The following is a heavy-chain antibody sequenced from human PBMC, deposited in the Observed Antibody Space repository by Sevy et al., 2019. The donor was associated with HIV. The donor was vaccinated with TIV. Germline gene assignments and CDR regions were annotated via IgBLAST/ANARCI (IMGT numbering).Heavy chain of an antibody. J-gene: IGHJ5*02. Sequence: GGSLRLSCAASRFSFNGYGMHWVRQAPGKGLEWVAFIWYDGSNKYYEDPVKGRFTISRDDSKNTLYLQMNSLIAEDTALYYCARGTPAFCTGGVCFNWFAPWGQGTLVTVSS. CDR1: RFSFNGYG. D-gene: IGHD2-8*02. CDR2: IWYDGSNK. CDR3: ARGTPAFCTGGVCFNWFAP. V-gene: IGHV3-30*02.